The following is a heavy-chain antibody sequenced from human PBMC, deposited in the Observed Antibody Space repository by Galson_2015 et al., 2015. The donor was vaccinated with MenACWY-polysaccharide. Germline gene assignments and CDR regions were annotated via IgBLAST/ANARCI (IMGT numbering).Heavy chain of an antibody. D-gene: IGHD2-21*01. Sequence: SETLSLTCGVSGDSITSASFDGAWMRQPPGKGLEWIGSMSYRGNTYYNPSLKSRVTMSVDMSKNQFSLDLTSVTAAGTAVYYCARVCGSGRCLDVWGQGTTVTVSS. CDR1: GDSITSASFD. CDR3: ARVCGSGRCLDV. CDR2: MSYRGNT. J-gene: IGHJ6*02. V-gene: IGHV4-39*07.